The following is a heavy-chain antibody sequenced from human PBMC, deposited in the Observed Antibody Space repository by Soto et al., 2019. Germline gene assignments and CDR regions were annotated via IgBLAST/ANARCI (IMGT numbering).Heavy chain of an antibody. CDR2: INPSGGST. CDR1: GYTFTSYY. D-gene: IGHD3-22*01. Sequence: ASVKVSCKASGYTFTSYYMHWVRQAPGQGLEWMGIINPSGGSTSYAQKFQGRVTMTRDTSTSTVYMELSSLRSEDTAVYYCARAAYDSSGYYYVYLDYWGQGTLVTVSS. V-gene: IGHV1-46*01. J-gene: IGHJ4*02. CDR3: ARAAYDSSGYYYVYLDY.